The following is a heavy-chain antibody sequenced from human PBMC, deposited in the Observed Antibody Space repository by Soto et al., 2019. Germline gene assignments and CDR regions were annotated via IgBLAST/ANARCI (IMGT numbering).Heavy chain of an antibody. CDR3: ARGDGSGTYMDYFDY. Sequence: SEPLYLTCTVSGGSVSGDYWSWFRQPAGKELEWIGRIYIGGNTKYSPSLKTRVTMSGDTSKNQFSLKLSSVTAADTAVYYCARGDGSGTYMDYFDYWGQGTLVTVSS. CDR2: IYIGGNT. J-gene: IGHJ4*02. V-gene: IGHV4-4*07. CDR1: GGSVSGDY. D-gene: IGHD3-10*01.